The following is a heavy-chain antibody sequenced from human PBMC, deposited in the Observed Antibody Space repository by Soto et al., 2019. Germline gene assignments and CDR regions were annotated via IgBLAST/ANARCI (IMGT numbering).Heavy chain of an antibody. CDR3: ARVGAYCVSTSCHDY. CDR2: ISAYNGNT. V-gene: IGHV1-18*01. D-gene: IGHD2-2*01. CDR1: GYTFTNYG. J-gene: IGHJ4*02. Sequence: QVQLVQSGAEVKKPGASVKVSCKASGYTFTNYGISWVRQAPGQGLEWMGWISAYNGNTDYAQKHEGRVTRTTDTSTSTAYMELRSLRSDDTAVYYCARVGAYCVSTSCHDYWGQGTLVTVSS.